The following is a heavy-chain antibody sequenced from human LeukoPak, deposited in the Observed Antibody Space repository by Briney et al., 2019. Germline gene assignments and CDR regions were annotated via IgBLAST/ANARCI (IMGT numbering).Heavy chain of an antibody. V-gene: IGHV3-7*01. D-gene: IGHD3-22*01. CDR2: IKEDGTEK. CDR3: AREVVLSTSAWFEY. CDR1: GFTFSSYW. Sequence: PGGSLRLSCAVSGFTFSSYWMSWVRQAPGKGLESVANIKEDGTEKYYQDSVKGRFTISRDNAKNSLYLQMNSLRAEDTAVYYCAREVVLSTSAWFEYWGQGTLVTVSS. J-gene: IGHJ4*02.